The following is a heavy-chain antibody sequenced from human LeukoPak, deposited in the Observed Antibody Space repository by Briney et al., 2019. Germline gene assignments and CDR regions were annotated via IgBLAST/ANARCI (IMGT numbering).Heavy chain of an antibody. Sequence: SETLSLTCAVYGGSFSGYYWSWIRQPPGKGLEWIGEINHSGSTNYNPSLKSRVTISVDTSKNQFSLKLSSVTAADTAVCYCARVGLGTGYVSRWTRDYWGQGTLVTVSS. J-gene: IGHJ4*02. CDR1: GGSFSGYY. D-gene: IGHD3/OR15-3a*01. V-gene: IGHV4-34*01. CDR3: ARVGLGTGYVSRWTRDY. CDR2: INHSGST.